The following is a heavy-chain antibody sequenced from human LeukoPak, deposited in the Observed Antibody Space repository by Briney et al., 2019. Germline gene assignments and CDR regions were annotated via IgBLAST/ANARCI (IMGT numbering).Heavy chain of an antibody. J-gene: IGHJ4*02. CDR3: AVSGAAAAPFVY. CDR1: GYTFTSYA. Sequence: ASVKVSCKASGYTFTSYAMHWVRQAPGQRLEWMGWINAGNGNTKYSQKFQGRVTITRDTSASTAYMELSSLRSEDTAVYYCAVSGAAAAPFVYWGQGTLVTVSS. CDR2: INAGNGNT. V-gene: IGHV1-3*01. D-gene: IGHD6-13*01.